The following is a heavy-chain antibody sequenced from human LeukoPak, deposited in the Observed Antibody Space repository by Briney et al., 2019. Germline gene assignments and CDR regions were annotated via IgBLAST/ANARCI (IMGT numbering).Heavy chain of an antibody. D-gene: IGHD3-22*01. CDR1: GFTFSSNA. CDR3: AKDPRASSAYYYDRLGY. J-gene: IGHJ4*02. Sequence: GGSLRLSCAASGFTFSSNAMSWVRQAPGKGLERVSAISGSGGSTYYADSVKGRFTISRDNSKSTLNLQMNSLRVEDTAVYYCAKDPRASSAYYYDRLGYWGQGTLVTVSS. CDR2: ISGSGGST. V-gene: IGHV3-23*01.